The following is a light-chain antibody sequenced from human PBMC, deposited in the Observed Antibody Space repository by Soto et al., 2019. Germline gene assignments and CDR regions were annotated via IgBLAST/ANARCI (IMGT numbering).Light chain of an antibody. CDR2: KAT. CDR3: QQYNSYPWT. CDR1: QSISSW. J-gene: IGKJ1*01. V-gene: IGKV1-5*03. Sequence: DIQMTQSPSTLSASVGDRVTITCRASQSISSWLAWYEQKPGKAAKLLIYKATSLESGVPSRFSGSGSGTEFNLTISSLQPADFVTYYCQQYNSYPWTFGQGTKVEIK.